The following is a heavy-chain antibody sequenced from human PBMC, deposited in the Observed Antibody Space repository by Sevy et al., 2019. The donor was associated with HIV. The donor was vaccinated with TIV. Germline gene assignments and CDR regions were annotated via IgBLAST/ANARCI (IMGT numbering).Heavy chain of an antibody. J-gene: IGHJ4*02. Sequence: GGCLRLSCAASGFTFSNAWMSWVRQAPGKGLEWIGRIKSKTDGGTTDYAAPVTGRFTISRDDEKNTLYLQMNSLKTGDAAIDFCTTDSKERGLSALLDYWGQGTLVTVSS. CDR3: TTDSKERGLSALLDY. V-gene: IGHV3-15*01. CDR2: IKSKTDGGTT. D-gene: IGHD1-1*01. CDR1: GFTFSNAW.